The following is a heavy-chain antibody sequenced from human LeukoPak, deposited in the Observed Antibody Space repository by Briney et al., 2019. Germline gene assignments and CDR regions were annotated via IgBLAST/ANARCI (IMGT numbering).Heavy chain of an antibody. CDR2: INIGKANT. CDR1: GYTFSSYS. CDR3: ARDGVAWFAVAPALAVNWSAP. Sequence: ASVKISCKASGYTFSSYSIHWVRQAPGQRLEWMGWINIGKANTRYSQKFHGRVNITRDTSANTAYMELSSLTSEDTALYYCARDGVAWFAVAPALAVNWSAPWGQGTLVTVSS. J-gene: IGHJ5*02. V-gene: IGHV1-3*04. D-gene: IGHD3-3*01.